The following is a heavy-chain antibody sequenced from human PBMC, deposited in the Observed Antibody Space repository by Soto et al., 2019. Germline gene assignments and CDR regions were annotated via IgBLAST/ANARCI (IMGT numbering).Heavy chain of an antibody. D-gene: IGHD2-15*01. J-gene: IGHJ4*02. Sequence: EVQLVESGGGLVEPGGSLRLSCAASGFTFSDHYMDWVRQAPGKGREWVGRVRNKANSYTTEYAASVRGRFTVSRDDSKSSQYPQMNSLKTEDTAMYYCVRNLASGGTYYFDYWGQGTLVTVSS. CDR2: VRNKANSYTT. CDR1: GFTFSDHY. V-gene: IGHV3-72*01. CDR3: VRNLASGGTYYFDY.